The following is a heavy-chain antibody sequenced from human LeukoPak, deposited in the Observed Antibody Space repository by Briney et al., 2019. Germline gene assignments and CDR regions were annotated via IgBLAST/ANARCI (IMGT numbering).Heavy chain of an antibody. Sequence: ASVKVSCKASGFTFTSSAVQWVRQARGQLLEWIGWIVVASGNTNYAQKFQERVTITRDMSTSTAYMELSSLRSEDTAVYYCAAGYCSGGNCYPYYYYGMDVWGQGTTVTVSS. CDR2: IVVASGNT. V-gene: IGHV1-58*01. J-gene: IGHJ6*02. CDR1: GFTFTSSA. CDR3: AAGYCSGGNCYPYYYYGMDV. D-gene: IGHD2-15*01.